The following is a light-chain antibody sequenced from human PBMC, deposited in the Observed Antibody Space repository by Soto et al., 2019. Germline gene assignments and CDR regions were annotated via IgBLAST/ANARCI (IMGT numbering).Light chain of an antibody. CDR2: AAS. Sequence: DIQMTQSPSSVSASVGDRVTITCRASQGINNLLAWFQQKPGEAPRLLIYAASSLHSGVPSRFSGSGSGTDFTLTISRLEPEDFATYFCQKGNSFPLTFGRGTKVEIK. CDR1: QGINNL. V-gene: IGKV1-12*01. J-gene: IGKJ4*01. CDR3: QKGNSFPLT.